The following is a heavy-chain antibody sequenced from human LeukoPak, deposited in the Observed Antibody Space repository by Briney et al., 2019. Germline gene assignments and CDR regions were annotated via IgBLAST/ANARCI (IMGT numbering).Heavy chain of an antibody. D-gene: IGHD6-13*01. CDR3: ARGLAAGNHADY. CDR1: GGSFSGYY. V-gene: IGHV4-34*01. J-gene: IGHJ4*02. Sequence: SETLSLTCAVYGGSFSGYYWSWIRQPPGKGLEWIGEINHSGSTNYNPSLKSRVTISVDTSKNQFSLKLSSVTAADTAVYYCARGLAAGNHADYWGQGTLVTVSS. CDR2: INHSGST.